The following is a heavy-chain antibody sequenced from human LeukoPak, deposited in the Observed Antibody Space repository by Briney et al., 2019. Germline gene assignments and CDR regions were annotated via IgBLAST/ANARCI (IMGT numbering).Heavy chain of an antibody. Sequence: GASVKVSCKVSGYTLTELSMHWVRQAPGKGLEWMGGFDPEDGETIYAQKFQGRVTMTEDTSTDTAYMELSSLRSEDMAVYYCATTRHIVGASGAYYFDYWGQGTLVTVSS. CDR1: GYTLTELS. D-gene: IGHD1-26*01. CDR3: ATTRHIVGASGAYYFDY. J-gene: IGHJ4*02. V-gene: IGHV1-24*01. CDR2: FDPEDGET.